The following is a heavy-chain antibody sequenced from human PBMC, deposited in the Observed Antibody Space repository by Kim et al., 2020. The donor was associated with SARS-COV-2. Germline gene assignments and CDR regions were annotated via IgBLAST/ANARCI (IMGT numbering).Heavy chain of an antibody. J-gene: IGHJ1*01. D-gene: IGHD3-10*01. Sequence: FQGRFTMTRDTSTSTVYMELSSLRSEDTAVYYCARETYYGSGSYYKYFQHWGQGTLVTVSS. CDR3: ARETYYGSGSYYKYFQH. V-gene: IGHV1-46*01.